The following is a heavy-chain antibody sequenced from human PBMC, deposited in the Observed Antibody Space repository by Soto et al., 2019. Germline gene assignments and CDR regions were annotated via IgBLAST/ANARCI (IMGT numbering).Heavy chain of an antibody. J-gene: IGHJ4*02. CDR2: IKSKVDGETV. CDR1: GFAFSDAW. V-gene: IGHV3-15*07. Sequence: EVRLVESGGGLVKPGGSLRLSCAASGFAFSDAWMIWVRQSPWTGLEWVGRIKSKVDGETVDHAAAVQGRFTISREDSKNTLYLQMNSLKTEDTGVYYCTTGAMLHDGVVHWGQGTLVTVSS. D-gene: IGHD2-2*01. CDR3: TTGAMLHDGVVH.